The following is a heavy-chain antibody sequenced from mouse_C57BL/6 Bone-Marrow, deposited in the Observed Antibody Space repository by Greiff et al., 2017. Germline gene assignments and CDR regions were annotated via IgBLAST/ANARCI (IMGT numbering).Heavy chain of an antibody. CDR1: GYTFTDYY. Sequence: DVKLQESGPVLVKPGASVKMSCKASGYTFTDYYMNWVKQSHGKSLEWIGVINPYNGGTSYNQKFKGKATLTVDKSSSTAYMELNSLTSEDSAVYYCARGIYYDYDWGQGTTLTVSS. J-gene: IGHJ2*01. CDR3: ARGIYYDYD. V-gene: IGHV1-19*01. D-gene: IGHD2-4*01. CDR2: INPYNGGT.